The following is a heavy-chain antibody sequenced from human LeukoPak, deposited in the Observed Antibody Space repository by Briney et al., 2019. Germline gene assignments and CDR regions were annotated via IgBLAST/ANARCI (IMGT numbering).Heavy chain of an antibody. CDR1: GFTFSSYA. CDR2: ISGSGGST. V-gene: IGHV3-23*01. CDR3: AKAISVGATTDAAD. D-gene: IGHD1-26*01. J-gene: IGHJ4*02. Sequence: GGPLRLSCAASGFTFSSYAMSWVRQAPGKGLEWVSAISGSGGSTYYADSVKGRFTISRDNSKTTLYLQMNSLRAEDTAVYYCAKAISVGATTDAADWGQGTLVTVSS.